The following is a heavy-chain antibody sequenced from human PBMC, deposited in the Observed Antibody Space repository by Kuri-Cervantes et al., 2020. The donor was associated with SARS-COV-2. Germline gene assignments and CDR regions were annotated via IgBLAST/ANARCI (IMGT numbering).Heavy chain of an antibody. CDR3: ARDIVATIGYYYYGMDV. CDR2: IVVGSGNT. CDR1: GFTFTSSA. D-gene: IGHD5-12*01. Sequence: SVKVSCKASGFTFTSSAMQWVRQARGQRLGWIGWIVVGSGNTNYAQKFQERVTITRDMSTSTAYMELSSLRSEDTAVYYCARDIVATIGYYYYGMDVWGQGTTVTVSS. V-gene: IGHV1-58*02. J-gene: IGHJ6*02.